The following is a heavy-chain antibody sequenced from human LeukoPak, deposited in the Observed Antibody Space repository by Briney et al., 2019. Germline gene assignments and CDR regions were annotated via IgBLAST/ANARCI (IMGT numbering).Heavy chain of an antibody. V-gene: IGHV3-48*03. D-gene: IGHD3-16*01. CDR2: MSNSGATV. Sequence: GGSLRLSCAASGFHLRIFGLNWLRQSRGRGLEWVSHMSNSGATVYYADCVRGPFTFSRDNAKNSLYLQMNSLRAEDTAVYYCARDLVSGAYTFDVWGQGTMVTVSS. CDR3: ARDLVSGAYTFDV. CDR1: GFHLRIFG. J-gene: IGHJ3*01.